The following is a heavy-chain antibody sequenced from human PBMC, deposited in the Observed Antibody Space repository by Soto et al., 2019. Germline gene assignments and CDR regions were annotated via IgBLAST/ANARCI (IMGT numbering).Heavy chain of an antibody. V-gene: IGHV3-9*01. D-gene: IGHD3-3*01. CDR2: ISWNSGSI. Sequence: SLRLSCAASGFTFDDYAMHWVRQAPGKGLEWVSGISWNSGSIGYADSVKGRFTVSRDNAKNSLYLQMNSLRAEDTALYYCAKDFWSGGQAEYYYYGMDVCGQRTTVTVSS. CDR3: AKDFWSGGQAEYYYYGMDV. CDR1: GFTFDDYA. J-gene: IGHJ6*02.